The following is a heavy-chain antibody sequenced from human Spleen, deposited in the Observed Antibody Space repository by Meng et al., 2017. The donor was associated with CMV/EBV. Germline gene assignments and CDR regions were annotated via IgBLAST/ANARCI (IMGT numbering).Heavy chain of an antibody. D-gene: IGHD4-17*01. CDR2: IIPILGIA. CDR1: GGTFSSYA. J-gene: IGHJ4*02. V-gene: IGHV1-69*10. Sequence: SVKVSCKASGGTFSSYAIIWVRQAPGQGLEWMGGIIPILGIANYAQKFQGRVTITADKSTSTAYMELSSLRSEDTAVYYCARDLTYGDFYGTFDYWGQGTLVTVSS. CDR3: ARDLTYGDFYGTFDY.